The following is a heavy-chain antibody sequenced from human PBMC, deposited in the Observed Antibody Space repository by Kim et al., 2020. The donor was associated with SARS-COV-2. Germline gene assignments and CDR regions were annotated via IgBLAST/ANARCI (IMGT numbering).Heavy chain of an antibody. D-gene: IGHD2-15*01. V-gene: IGHV4-39*01. CDR3: ARLTIVVVAAVPRLYGMDV. Sequence: SRVTMSVDTSKNQFSLKLSSVTAADTAVYYCARLTIVVVAAVPRLYGMDVWGQGTTVTVSS. J-gene: IGHJ6*02.